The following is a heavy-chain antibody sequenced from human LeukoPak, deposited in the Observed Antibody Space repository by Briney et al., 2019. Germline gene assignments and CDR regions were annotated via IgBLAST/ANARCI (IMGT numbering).Heavy chain of an antibody. Sequence: GGSLRLSCAASGFTFSSYAMSWVRQAPGKGLEWVSAISGSGGSTYYADSVKGRFTISRDNAKNSLYLQMNSLRAEDTAVYYCARMYCSSTSCDTLDYWGQGTLVTVSS. CDR1: GFTFSSYA. CDR2: ISGSGGST. J-gene: IGHJ4*02. V-gene: IGHV3-23*01. D-gene: IGHD2-2*01. CDR3: ARMYCSSTSCDTLDY.